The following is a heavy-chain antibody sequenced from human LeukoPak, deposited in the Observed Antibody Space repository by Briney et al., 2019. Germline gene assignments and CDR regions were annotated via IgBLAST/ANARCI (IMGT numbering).Heavy chain of an antibody. J-gene: IGHJ5*02. CDR1: GGSISSSNW. V-gene: IGHV4-4*01. CDR3: ARDLRMGSSWSNWFDP. Sequence: SGTLSLTCAVSGGSISSSNWWSWVRQPPGKGLEWIGEIYHSGSTNYNPSLKSRVTISVDKSKNQFSLKLSSVTAADTAVYCCARDLRMGSSWSNWFDPWGQGTLVTVSS. D-gene: IGHD6-13*01. CDR2: IYHSGST.